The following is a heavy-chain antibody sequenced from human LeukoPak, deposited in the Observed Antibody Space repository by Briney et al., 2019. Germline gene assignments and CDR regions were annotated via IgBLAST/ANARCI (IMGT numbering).Heavy chain of an antibody. D-gene: IGHD2-21*02. V-gene: IGHV4-61*08. CDR2: IYSSGST. J-gene: IGHJ4*02. CDR3: ARFAYCGGHCWYYFDY. CDR1: GGSTTINGYY. Sequence: SETLSLTCTVSGGSTTINGYYWSWIRQPPGKGLEWIGYIYSSGSTNYNPSLKSRITISVDTSKNQFSLKLSSVTAADTAVYYCARFAYCGGHCWYYFDYWGQGSLVTVSS.